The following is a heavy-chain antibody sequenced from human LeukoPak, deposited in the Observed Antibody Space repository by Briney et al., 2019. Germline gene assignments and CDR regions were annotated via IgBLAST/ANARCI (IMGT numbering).Heavy chain of an antibody. V-gene: IGHV5-51*01. J-gene: IGHJ4*02. CDR2: IYPGDSDA. Sequence: GESLKISCKGSGYSFTSYWIGWARQMPGKGLKWMGIIYPGDSDARYSPSFQGQVTISADKSISTAYLQWSSLKASDTAMYYCARRRDLYSGSYYPFDYWGQGTLVTVSS. CDR3: ARRRDLYSGSYYPFDY. D-gene: IGHD1-26*01. CDR1: GYSFTSYW.